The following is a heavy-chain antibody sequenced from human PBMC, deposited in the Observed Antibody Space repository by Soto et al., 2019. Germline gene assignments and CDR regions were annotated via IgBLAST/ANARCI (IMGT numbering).Heavy chain of an antibody. CDR2: IGIGGDT. V-gene: IGHV3-13*04. CDR3: ARARYYYGSGTYYSSYWYFDL. Sequence: PGGSLRLSCAASGFTFSTYDMHWVRQATGKGLEWVSAIGIGGDTYYPGSVKGRFTISRENAKSSLYLQMNSLRAGDTAVYYCARARYYYGSGTYYSSYWYFDLWGRGTLVTVSS. CDR1: GFTFSTYD. D-gene: IGHD3-10*01. J-gene: IGHJ2*01.